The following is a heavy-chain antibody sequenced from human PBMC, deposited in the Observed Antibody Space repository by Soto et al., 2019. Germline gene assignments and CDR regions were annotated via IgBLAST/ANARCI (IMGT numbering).Heavy chain of an antibody. V-gene: IGHV1-69*01. CDR3: ARVGHITNYGMAV. Sequence: QVQLVQSGAEVKKPGSSVKVSCGASGGTFSSYPINWVRQAPGQGLEWMGGIIPFFGTSNYAQKFQGRVTITADESTSTAYMELRSLRSEDTAVYSCARVGHITNYGMAVWGQGTTVTVSS. J-gene: IGHJ6*02. D-gene: IGHD1-26*01. CDR1: GGTFSSYP. CDR2: IIPFFGTS.